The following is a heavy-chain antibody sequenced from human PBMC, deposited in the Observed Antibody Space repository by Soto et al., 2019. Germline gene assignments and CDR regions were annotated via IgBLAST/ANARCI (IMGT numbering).Heavy chain of an antibody. Sequence: GAPVKVSCKASGYTFTSYGISWVRQAPGQGLEWMGWISAYNGNTNYAQKLQGRVTMTTDTSTSTAYMELRSLRSDDTAVYYCAREPSYYYDSEGFDYWGQGTLVTVSS. V-gene: IGHV1-18*01. J-gene: IGHJ4*02. CDR2: ISAYNGNT. CDR3: AREPSYYYDSEGFDY. D-gene: IGHD3-22*01. CDR1: GYTFTSYG.